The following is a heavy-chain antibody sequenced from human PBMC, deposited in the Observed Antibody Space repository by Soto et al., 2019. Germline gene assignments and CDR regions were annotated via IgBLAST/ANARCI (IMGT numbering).Heavy chain of an antibody. V-gene: IGHV1-46*01. CDR1: GYTFTTYY. D-gene: IGHD6-13*01. CDR2: INPSGGGT. CDR3: AREGRGQQLPRHFDY. Sequence: QVQLMQSGAEVKKPGASVKVSCKASGYTFTTYYMHWVRQAPGQGLEWMGIINPSGGGTNYAQKFQDSVTMTRDTPTSTVYMQLSSLRSEDTAVYYCAREGRGQQLPRHFDYWGQGTLLTVSS. J-gene: IGHJ4*02.